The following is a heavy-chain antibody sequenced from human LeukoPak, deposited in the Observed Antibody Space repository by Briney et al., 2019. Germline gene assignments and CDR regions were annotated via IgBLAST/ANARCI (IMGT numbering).Heavy chain of an antibody. V-gene: IGHV3-74*01. CDR3: ARVKRDYDFWSGPDAFDI. Sequence: GGSLRLSCAASGFTFSNHWMHWVRQAPGKGLVWVSRINSDGSSTSYADSVKGRFTISRDNAKNTLYLQMNSLRAEDTAVYYCARVKRDYDFWSGPDAFDIWGQGTMVTVSS. CDR2: INSDGSST. D-gene: IGHD3-3*01. CDR1: GFTFSNHW. J-gene: IGHJ3*02.